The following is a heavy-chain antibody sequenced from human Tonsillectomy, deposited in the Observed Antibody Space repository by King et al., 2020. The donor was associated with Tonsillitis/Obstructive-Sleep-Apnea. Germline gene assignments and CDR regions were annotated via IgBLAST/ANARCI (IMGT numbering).Heavy chain of an antibody. V-gene: IGHV5-10-1*03. J-gene: IGHJ3*02. D-gene: IGHD1-26*01. Sequence: QLVQSGEEVKKPGESLRISCKGSGYSFTNYWISWVRQMPGKGLEWMGKIDPSDSYTNYRPSFQGHVTISADKSISTAYLQWSGLKASDTAMYYCARHLSVSYYDTAFDIWGHGTMFTVSS. CDR2: IDPSDSYT. CDR3: ARHLSVSYYDTAFDI. CDR1: GYSFTNYW.